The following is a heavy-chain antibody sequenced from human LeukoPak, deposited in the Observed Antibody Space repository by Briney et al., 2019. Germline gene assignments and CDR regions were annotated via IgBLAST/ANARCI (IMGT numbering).Heavy chain of an antibody. CDR2: INQSGST. CDR1: GGSFSGYY. Sequence: PSETLSLTCAVYGGSFSGYYWNWIRQSPGKGLEWIGEINQSGSTSYNPSLKSRVTISVDTSKNHFSLKLSSVTAADTAVYHCARVATGKGYPFDYWGQGTLVTVSS. CDR3: ARVATGKGYPFDY. D-gene: IGHD1-1*01. J-gene: IGHJ4*02. V-gene: IGHV4-34*01.